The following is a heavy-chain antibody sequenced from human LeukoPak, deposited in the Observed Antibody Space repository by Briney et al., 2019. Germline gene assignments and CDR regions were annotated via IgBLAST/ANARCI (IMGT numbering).Heavy chain of an antibody. CDR3: ARKGPANYYYYYMDV. Sequence: ASVKVSCRASGYTFTSYDINWVRQATGQGLEWMGWMNPNSGNTGYAQKFQGRVTMTRNTSISTAYMELSSLRSEDTAVYFCARKGPANYYYYYMDVWGKGTTVTVSS. D-gene: IGHD2-2*01. CDR2: MNPNSGNT. CDR1: GYTFTSYD. J-gene: IGHJ6*03. V-gene: IGHV1-8*01.